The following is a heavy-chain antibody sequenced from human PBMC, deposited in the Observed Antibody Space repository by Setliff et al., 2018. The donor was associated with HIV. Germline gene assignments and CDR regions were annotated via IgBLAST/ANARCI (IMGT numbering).Heavy chain of an antibody. CDR1: GYTFTIYD. CDR2: ISAYNGNT. D-gene: IGHD4-4*01. CDR3: AREGYSVDAFDI. V-gene: IGHV1-18*01. J-gene: IGHJ3*02. Sequence: ASVKVSCKASGYTFTIYDITWVRQAPGQGLEWMGWISAYNGNTNYAQELQGRVTMTTDTSTSTAYMELRSLRSDDTAVYYCAREGYSVDAFDIWGQGTVVTVSS.